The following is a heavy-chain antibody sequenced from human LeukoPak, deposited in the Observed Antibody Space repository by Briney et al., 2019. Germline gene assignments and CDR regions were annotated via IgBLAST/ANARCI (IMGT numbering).Heavy chain of an antibody. V-gene: IGHV3-21*01. J-gene: IGHJ4*02. D-gene: IGHD3-22*01. CDR3: ARDSEVSPYYYDSSGYLFGD. CDR1: GFTFSSYS. CDR2: ISSSSSYI. Sequence: GGSLRLSCAASGFTFSSYSMNWVRQAPGKGLEWVSSISSSSSYIYYADSVKGRFTISRDNAKNSLYLQMNSLRAEDTAVYYCARDSEVSPYYYDSSGYLFGDWGQGTLVTVSS.